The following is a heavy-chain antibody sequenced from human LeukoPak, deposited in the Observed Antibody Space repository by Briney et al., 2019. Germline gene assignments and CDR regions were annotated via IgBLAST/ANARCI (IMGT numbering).Heavy chain of an antibody. J-gene: IGHJ2*01. CDR1: GCTFTGYY. D-gene: IGHD4-23*01. Sequence: GASVKVSCKASGCTFTGYYMHWVRQAPGQGLEWMGWINPNSGGTNYAQKFQGRATMTRDTSITTAYMELSRLSSDDTAVYYCARHPGKVTNDWYFDLWGRGTLVTVSS. V-gene: IGHV1-2*02. CDR3: ARHPGKVTNDWYFDL. CDR2: INPNSGGT.